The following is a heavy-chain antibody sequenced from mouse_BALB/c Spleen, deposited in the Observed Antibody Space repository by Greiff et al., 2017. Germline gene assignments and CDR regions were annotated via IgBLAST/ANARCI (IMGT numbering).Heavy chain of an antibody. J-gene: IGHJ4*01. D-gene: IGHD2-4*01. CDR3: ARTGYYDYMDY. V-gene: IGHV5-6-5*01. CDR1: GFTFSSYA. Sequence: EVMLVESGGGLVKPGGSLKLSCAASGFTFSSYAMSWVRQTPEKRLEWVASISSGGSTYYPDSVKGRFTISRDNARNILYLQMSSLRSEDTAMYYCARTGYYDYMDYWGQGTSVTVSS. CDR2: ISSGGST.